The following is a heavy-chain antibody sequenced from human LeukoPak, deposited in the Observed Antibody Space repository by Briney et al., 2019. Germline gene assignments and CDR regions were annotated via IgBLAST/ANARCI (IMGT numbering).Heavy chain of an antibody. V-gene: IGHV4-59*12. CDR1: GGSISSYY. Sequence: SETLSLTCTVSGGSISSYYWSWIRQPPGKGLEWIGYIYYSGSTNYNPSLNSRVTISVDTSKNQFSLKLSSVTAADTAVYYCARVLYYYDSSGYCYFQHWGQGTLVTVSS. J-gene: IGHJ1*01. D-gene: IGHD3-22*01. CDR3: ARVLYYYDSSGYCYFQH. CDR2: IYYSGST.